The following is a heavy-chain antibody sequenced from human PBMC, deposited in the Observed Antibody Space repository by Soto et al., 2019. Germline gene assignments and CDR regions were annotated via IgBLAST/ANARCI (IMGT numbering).Heavy chain of an antibody. CDR2: IFYSGST. CDR1: GDSIRSGNYY. CDR3: ARLALGSGYYFGGFDP. D-gene: IGHD3-22*01. V-gene: IGHV4-30-4*01. J-gene: IGHJ5*02. Sequence: SETLSLTCTVSGDSIRSGNYYWSWIRQPPGKGLEWIGSIFYSGSTYYNPSLKSRLTISVDTSKNQFSLRLSSVTAADTAVYYCARLALGSGYYFGGFDPWGQGTLVTVSS.